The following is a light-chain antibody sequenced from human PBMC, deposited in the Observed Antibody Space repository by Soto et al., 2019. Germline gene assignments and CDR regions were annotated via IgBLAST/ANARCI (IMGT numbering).Light chain of an antibody. CDR3: MLHMGSGIWA. J-gene: IGLJ2*01. Sequence: QTVVTQEPSFSVSPGGTVTLTCGLNSGSVSASYYPNWYQQTPGQAPRALIYNTNSRSSGVPDRFSGSILGNKAALTITGAQADDESDYYCMLHMGSGIWAFGGGTKVTVL. CDR2: NTN. CDR1: SGSVSASYY. V-gene: IGLV8-61*01.